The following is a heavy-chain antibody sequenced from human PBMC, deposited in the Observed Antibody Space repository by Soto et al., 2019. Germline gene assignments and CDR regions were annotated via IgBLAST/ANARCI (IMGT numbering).Heavy chain of an antibody. D-gene: IGHD3-10*01. CDR3: ARVQSDTTIGALDY. J-gene: IGHJ4*02. V-gene: IGHV3-33*01. CDR2: IWDDGSNK. Sequence: LRLSCAASGFTFSGYGMHWVRQSPGKGLEWVAVIWDDGSNKYYVDSVKGRFTISRDNSKNTLYLQMNSLRAEDTAVYYCARVQSDTTIGALDYWGQGTLVTVSS. CDR1: GFTFSGYG.